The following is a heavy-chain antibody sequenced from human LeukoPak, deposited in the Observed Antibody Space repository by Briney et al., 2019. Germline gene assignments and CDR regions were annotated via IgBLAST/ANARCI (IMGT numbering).Heavy chain of an antibody. Sequence: GASVKVSCKASGGTFSSYAISWVRQAPGQGLEWMGRIIPIFGIANYAQKFQGRVTITADKSTSTAYMELSSLRSEDTAVYYCARLGAYSGSYQTYNWFDPWGQGTLVTVSS. J-gene: IGHJ5*02. CDR1: GGTFSSYA. D-gene: IGHD1-26*01. CDR3: ARLGAYSGSYQTYNWFDP. V-gene: IGHV1-69*04. CDR2: IIPIFGIA.